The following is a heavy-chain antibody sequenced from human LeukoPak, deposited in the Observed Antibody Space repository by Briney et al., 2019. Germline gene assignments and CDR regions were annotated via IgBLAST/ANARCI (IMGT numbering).Heavy chain of an antibody. CDR1: GGSISSYY. Sequence: PSETLSLTCTVSGGSISSYYWSWIRQPPGKGLEWVGYIYYSGSTNYNPSLKSRVTISVDTSKNQFSLKLSSVTAADTAVYYCARWSYSSSWYVDYWGQGTLVIVSS. D-gene: IGHD6-13*01. J-gene: IGHJ4*02. CDR2: IYYSGST. CDR3: ARWSYSSSWYVDY. V-gene: IGHV4-59*01.